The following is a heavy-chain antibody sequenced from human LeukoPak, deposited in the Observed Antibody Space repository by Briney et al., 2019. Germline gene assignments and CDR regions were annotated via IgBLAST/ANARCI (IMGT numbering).Heavy chain of an antibody. CDR3: ARDETYCGADCSLDY. Sequence: GGSLRLSCAASGFTFSSYSMNWVRQAPGKALEWVSSISSSSTYIYYADSVKGRFTLSRDNAKNSLYLQVSSLRAEDTAVYYCARDETYCGADCSLDYWGQGTLVTVSS. J-gene: IGHJ4*02. CDR2: ISSSSTYI. V-gene: IGHV3-21*01. CDR1: GFTFSSYS. D-gene: IGHD2-21*01.